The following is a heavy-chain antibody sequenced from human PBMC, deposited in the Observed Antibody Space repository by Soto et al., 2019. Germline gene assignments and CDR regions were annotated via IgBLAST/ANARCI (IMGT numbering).Heavy chain of an antibody. J-gene: IGHJ4*02. CDR2: ISGSGGST. Sequence: GGSLRLSCAASGFTFSSYAMSWVRQAPGKGLEWVSAISGSGGSTYYADSVKGRFTISRDNSKNTLYLQMNSLRAEDTAVYYCAKVAGGDDYSTPYYFDYWGQGTLVTVSS. D-gene: IGHD4-4*01. CDR3: AKVAGGDDYSTPYYFDY. CDR1: GFTFSSYA. V-gene: IGHV3-23*01.